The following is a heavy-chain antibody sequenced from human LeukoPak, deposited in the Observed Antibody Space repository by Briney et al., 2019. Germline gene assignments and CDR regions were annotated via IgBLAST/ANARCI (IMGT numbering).Heavy chain of an antibody. V-gene: IGHV3-48*03. D-gene: IGHD2-21*02. CDR2: ISSSGSTI. Sequence: GGSLRLSCAASGFTFSSYEMNWVRQAPGKGLEWVSYISSSGSTIYYAASVKGRFTISRANAKNSPYLQRNSLIAEDPAGYCCTEEAGSDCPHWVEWGQGTLGTV. J-gene: IGHJ4*02. CDR1: GFTFSSYE. CDR3: TEEAGSDCPHWVE.